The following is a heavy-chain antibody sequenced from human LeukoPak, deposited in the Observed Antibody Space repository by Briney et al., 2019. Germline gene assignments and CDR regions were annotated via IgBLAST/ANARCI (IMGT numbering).Heavy chain of an antibody. Sequence: SETLSLTCAVSSYSISSGYYWGWIRQPPGKGLEWIGSIYHSGSTYYNPSLKSRVTISVDTSRNQFSLKLSSVTAADTAVYYCARRGGVVLDYWGQGTLVTASS. CDR2: IYHSGST. CDR1: SYSISSGYY. J-gene: IGHJ4*02. CDR3: ARRGGVVLDY. D-gene: IGHD3-3*01. V-gene: IGHV4-38-2*01.